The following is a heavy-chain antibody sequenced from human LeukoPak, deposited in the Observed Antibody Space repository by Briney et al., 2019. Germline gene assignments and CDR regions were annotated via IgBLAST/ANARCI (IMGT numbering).Heavy chain of an antibody. D-gene: IGHD3-22*01. V-gene: IGHV4-59*01. Sequence: SETLSLTRTVSGGSISRYYWIWIRQPPGKGLEWIGYIYYSGSTNYNPSLKSRVTISVDTSKNQFSLKLSSVTAADTAVYYCARVGQYYYDSSASDAFDIWGQGTMVTVSS. CDR3: ARVGQYYYDSSASDAFDI. CDR2: IYYSGST. CDR1: GGSISRYY. J-gene: IGHJ3*02.